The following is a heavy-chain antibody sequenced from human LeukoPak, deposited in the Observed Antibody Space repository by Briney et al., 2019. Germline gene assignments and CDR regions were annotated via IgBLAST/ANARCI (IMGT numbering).Heavy chain of an antibody. CDR1: GFTFGSYS. V-gene: IGHV3-48*01. D-gene: IGHD3-22*01. CDR2: ISSSSSTI. Sequence: PGGSLRLSCAASGFTFGSYSMNWVRQAPGKGLEWPSYISSSSSTIYYADSVKGRFTISRDNTKNSLYLQMNSLRAEDTAVYYCARDFSLATGVITTASIGYWGQGPLVTVSS. J-gene: IGHJ4*02. CDR3: ARDFSLATGVITTASIGY.